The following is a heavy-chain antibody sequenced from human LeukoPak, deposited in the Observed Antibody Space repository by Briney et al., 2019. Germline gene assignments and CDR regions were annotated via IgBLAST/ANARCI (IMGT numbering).Heavy chain of an antibody. CDR1: GGSFSGYY. D-gene: IGHD2-15*01. J-gene: IGHJ6*02. CDR3: ARDPRRYCSGGSCYSRYYYYYGMDV. V-gene: IGHV4-34*01. Sequence: PSETLSLTCAVYGGSFSGYYWSWIRQPPGKGLEWIGEINHSGSTNYNPSLKSRVTISVDTSKSQFSLKLSSVTAADTAVYYCARDPRRYCSGGSCYSRYYYYYGMDVWGQGTTVTVSS. CDR2: INHSGST.